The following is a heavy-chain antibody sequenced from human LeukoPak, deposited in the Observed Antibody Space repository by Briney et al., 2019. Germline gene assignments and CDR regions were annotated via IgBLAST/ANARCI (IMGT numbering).Heavy chain of an antibody. CDR3: ARPGAWGSLDY. CDR2: IYYSRST. Sequence: PSETLSLTCTVSGGSISSTNSYWGWIRQPPGKGLEWIGTIYYSRSTYYNPSLWSRVTISVDTSKNQFSLKLSSVTAADTAVYYCARPGAWGSLDYWGQGTLVTVSS. J-gene: IGHJ4*02. V-gene: IGHV4-39*01. CDR1: GGSISSTNSY. D-gene: IGHD3-10*01.